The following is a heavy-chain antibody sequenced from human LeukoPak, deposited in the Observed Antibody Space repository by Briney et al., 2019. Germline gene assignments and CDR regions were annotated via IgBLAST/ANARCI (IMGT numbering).Heavy chain of an antibody. CDR2: TNHSGST. D-gene: IGHD1-26*01. CDR3: VRAPESGSYPFDY. V-gene: IGHV4-34*09. CDR1: GGSFSGYY. Sequence: PSETLSLTCAVYGGSFSGYYWSWIRQPPGKGLEWIGETNHSGSTYYNPSLKSRVTISVDTSKNQFSLKLSSVTAADTAVYYCVRAPESGSYPFDYWGQGTLVTVSS. J-gene: IGHJ4*02.